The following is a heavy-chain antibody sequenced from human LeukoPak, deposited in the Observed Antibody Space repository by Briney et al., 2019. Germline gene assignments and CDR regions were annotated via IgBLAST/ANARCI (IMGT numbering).Heavy chain of an antibody. CDR3: AKEEGGPMTTVTTGAFDI. CDR2: ISGSGGST. J-gene: IGHJ3*02. CDR1: GFTLSSNW. V-gene: IGHV3-23*01. D-gene: IGHD4-17*01. Sequence: GGSLRLSCAASGFTLSSNWMHWVRQAPGKGLEWVSAISGSGGSTYYADSVKGRFTISRDNSKNTLYLQMNSLRAEDTAVYYCAKEEGGPMTTVTTGAFDIWGQGTMVTVSS.